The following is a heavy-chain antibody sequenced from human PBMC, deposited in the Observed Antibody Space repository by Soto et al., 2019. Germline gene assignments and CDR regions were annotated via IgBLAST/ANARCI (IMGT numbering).Heavy chain of an antibody. CDR1: GFTFSSYE. CDR3: AREGPAAGLGDVFYI. V-gene: IGHV3-48*03. J-gene: IGHJ3*02. Sequence: LRLSLAASGFTFSSYEMKWVRQAPGKGLEWVSYISSSDSATYYPDSVKVRFTISRDNAKNSLYLQLNSLRPEDTALYYCAREGPAAGLGDVFYIWGQGTMVTVSS. CDR2: ISSSDSAT. D-gene: IGHD6-13*01.